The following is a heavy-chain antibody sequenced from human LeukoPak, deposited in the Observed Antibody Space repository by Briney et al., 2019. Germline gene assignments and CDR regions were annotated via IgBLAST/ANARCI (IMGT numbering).Heavy chain of an antibody. CDR3: ARVTIDNYDFWSGHYYYGMDV. Sequence: ASVKVSCKASGYTFTSYGIGWVRQAPGQGLEWMGWISAYNGNTNYAQKLQGRVTMTTDTSTSTAYMELRSLRSDDTAVYYCARVTIDNYDFWSGHYYYGMDVWGQGTTVTVSS. J-gene: IGHJ6*02. CDR2: ISAYNGNT. D-gene: IGHD3-3*01. CDR1: GYTFTSYG. V-gene: IGHV1-18*01.